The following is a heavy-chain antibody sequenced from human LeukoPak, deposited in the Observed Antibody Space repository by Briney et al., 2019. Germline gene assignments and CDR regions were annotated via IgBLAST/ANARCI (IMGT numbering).Heavy chain of an antibody. D-gene: IGHD7-27*01. V-gene: IGHV4-4*02. CDR3: ATPTSGDRHYYGMDV. Sequence: GSLRLSCAASGFTFSSYAMSWVRQPPGKGLEWIGEIYHSGSTNYNPSLKSRVTISVDKSKNQFSLKLSSVTAADTAVYYCATPTSGDRHYYGMDVWGQGTTVTVSS. CDR1: GFTFSSYAM. CDR2: IYHSGST. J-gene: IGHJ6*02.